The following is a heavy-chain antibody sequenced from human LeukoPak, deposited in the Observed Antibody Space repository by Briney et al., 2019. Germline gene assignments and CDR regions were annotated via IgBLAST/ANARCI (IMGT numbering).Heavy chain of an antibody. V-gene: IGHV3-30*04. CDR2: ISYDGSHK. D-gene: IGHD1-26*01. J-gene: IGHJ5*02. CDR1: GFMFSNYA. Sequence: GRSLRVSCAASGFMFSNYAMQWVRQAPGKGLEWVAAISYDGSHKFYTDSVKGRFTISRDNSKNTLCLQMNSLRTEDTAVYYCVREWEADLWGQRTLVTVSS. CDR3: VREWEADL.